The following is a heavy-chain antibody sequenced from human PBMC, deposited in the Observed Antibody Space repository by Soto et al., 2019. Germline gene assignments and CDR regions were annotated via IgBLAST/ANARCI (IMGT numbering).Heavy chain of an antibody. CDR3: AKALRYFDWWTTDDDAFDI. CDR1: GFTFSIYA. D-gene: IGHD3-9*01. J-gene: IGHJ3*02. CDR2: ISYDGSNK. V-gene: IGHV3-30-3*01. Sequence: PGGSLRLSCAASGFTFSIYAMHWFRQAPGKGLEWVAVISYDGSNKYYADSVKGRFTISRDNSKNTLYLQMNSLRAEDTAVYYCAKALRYFDWWTTDDDAFDIWGQGTMVTVSS.